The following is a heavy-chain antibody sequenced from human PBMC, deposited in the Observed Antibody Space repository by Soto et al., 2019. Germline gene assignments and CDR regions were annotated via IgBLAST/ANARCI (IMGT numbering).Heavy chain of an antibody. CDR2: IYPGDSDT. D-gene: IGHD6-13*01. J-gene: IGHJ3*02. Sequence: PGESLKISCKGSGYSFTSYWIGWVRQMPGKGLEWMGIIYPGDSDTRYSPSFQGQVTISADKSISTAYLQWSSLKASDTAMYYCARPRAAGESYPDDAFDIWGQGTMVTVSS. V-gene: IGHV5-51*01. CDR1: GYSFTSYW. CDR3: ARPRAAGESYPDDAFDI.